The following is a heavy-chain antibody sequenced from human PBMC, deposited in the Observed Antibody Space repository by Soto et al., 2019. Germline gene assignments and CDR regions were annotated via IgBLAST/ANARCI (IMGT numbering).Heavy chain of an antibody. V-gene: IGHV3-43*01. CDR2: ISRDGAST. Sequence: VQLVESGGVVVQPGGSLRLSCAASGFTFDDYTMHWVRQAPGKGLEWISLISRDGASTYYADSVRGRFTISRDNSKNSLYLQMNSLTTEDTALYYCAKGYGSGSYESWFDPWGQGTLVTVSS. J-gene: IGHJ5*02. D-gene: IGHD3-10*01. CDR3: AKGYGSGSYESWFDP. CDR1: GFTFDDYT.